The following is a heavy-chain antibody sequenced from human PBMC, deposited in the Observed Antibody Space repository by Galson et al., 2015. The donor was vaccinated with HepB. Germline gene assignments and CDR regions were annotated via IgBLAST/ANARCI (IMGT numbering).Heavy chain of an antibody. CDR1: GYTFSTYA. Sequence: SLRLSCAASGYTFSTYAMHWVRQAPGKGLEWVSVISYDGSDKYYADSVKGRFTISRDTSKNTLYLQMNSLRTEDSAVYYCARDSLGSFDYWGQGTLVTVSS. V-gene: IGHV3-30*04. CDR3: ARDSLGSFDY. J-gene: IGHJ4*02. CDR2: ISYDGSDK.